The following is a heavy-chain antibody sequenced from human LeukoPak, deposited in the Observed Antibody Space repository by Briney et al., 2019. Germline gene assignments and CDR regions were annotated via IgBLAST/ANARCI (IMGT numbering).Heavy chain of an antibody. V-gene: IGHV3-74*01. CDR2: INSDGSST. Sequence: GGSLRLSCAASGFTFSSYWMHWVRQAPGKGLVWVSRINSDGSSTIYADSVKGRFTISRDNAKNTLYLQMNSLRAEDTAVYYCARATRLSLPEALHYYYYMDVWGKGTTVTLSS. CDR1: GFTFSSYW. CDR3: ARATRLSLPEALHYYYYMDV. J-gene: IGHJ6*03.